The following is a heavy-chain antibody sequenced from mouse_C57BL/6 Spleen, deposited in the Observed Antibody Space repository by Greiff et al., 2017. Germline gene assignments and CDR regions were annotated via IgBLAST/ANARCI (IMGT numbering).Heavy chain of an antibody. CDR3: ARSTKDYAMDY. Sequence: QVQLQQPGAELVKPGASVKMSCKASGYTFTSYWITWVKQRPGQGLEWIGDIYPGSGSTNYNEKFKSKATLTVDTSSSTAYMQLSSLTSADSAVYYCARSTKDYAMDYWGQGTSVTVSS. J-gene: IGHJ4*01. CDR2: IYPGSGST. V-gene: IGHV1-55*01. CDR1: GYTFTSYW. D-gene: IGHD1-1*01.